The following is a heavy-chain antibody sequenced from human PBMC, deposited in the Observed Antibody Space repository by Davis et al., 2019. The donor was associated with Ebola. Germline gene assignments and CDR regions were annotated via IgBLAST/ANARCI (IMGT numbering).Heavy chain of an antibody. Sequence: PGGSLRLSCAASGFTFSSYDMHWVRQATGKGLEWVSAIGTAGDTYYPGSVKGRFTISRENAKNSLYLQMNSLRAEDTAVYFCARQLPYYSYGMDVWGQGTTVTVSS. J-gene: IGHJ6*02. CDR2: IGTAGDT. CDR3: ARQLPYYSYGMDV. D-gene: IGHD2-2*01. V-gene: IGHV3-13*01. CDR1: GFTFSSYD.